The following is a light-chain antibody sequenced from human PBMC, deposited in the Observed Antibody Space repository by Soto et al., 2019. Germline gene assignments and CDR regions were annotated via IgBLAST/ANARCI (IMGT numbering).Light chain of an antibody. Sequence: DIVMTQSPATLSVSPGQRVTLSCRASQSVSSNLAWYQQKPGQAPRLLIFAASTRATGIPARFSGSGSVTDFTLTISSLQSEDFVIYYCQHYNNWPPLTFGGGTKVEIK. CDR3: QHYNNWPPLT. J-gene: IGKJ4*01. CDR1: QSVSSN. CDR2: AAS. V-gene: IGKV3-15*01.